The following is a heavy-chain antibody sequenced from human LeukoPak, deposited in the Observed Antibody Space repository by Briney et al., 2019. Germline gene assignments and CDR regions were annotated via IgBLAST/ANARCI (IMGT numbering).Heavy chain of an antibody. D-gene: IGHD1-14*01. Sequence: PSETLSLTCTVSGGSISSHYWSWIRQPPGKGLEWIGYIYYSGSTNYNPSLKSRVTISVDTSKNQFSLKLSFVTAADTAVYYCAKQSFRCCNRRFDPWGQGTLVTVSS. V-gene: IGHV4-59*11. CDR1: GGSISSHY. CDR3: AKQSFRCCNRRFDP. J-gene: IGHJ5*02. CDR2: IYYSGST.